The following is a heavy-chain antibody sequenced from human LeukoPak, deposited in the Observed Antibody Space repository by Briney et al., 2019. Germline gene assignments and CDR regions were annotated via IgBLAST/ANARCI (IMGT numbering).Heavy chain of an antibody. J-gene: IGHJ4*02. Sequence: GGSLRLSCAASGFTFSDYSMNWVRQAPGRGLGWVSSIGGSSRSGFYADSMKGRFTISRDNTRNSLYLQMNSLRAEDTAVYYCAREISAGGFDYWGQGTLVAVSS. D-gene: IGHD6-13*01. V-gene: IGHV3-21*01. CDR2: IGGSSRSG. CDR3: AREISAGGFDY. CDR1: GFTFSDYS.